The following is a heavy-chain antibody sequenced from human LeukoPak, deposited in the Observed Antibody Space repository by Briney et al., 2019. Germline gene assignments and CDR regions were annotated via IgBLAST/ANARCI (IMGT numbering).Heavy chain of an antibody. D-gene: IGHD1-26*01. V-gene: IGHV3-33*01. CDR2: IWYDGSNK. Sequence: GGSLRLSCAASGFTFSSYGMHWVRQAPGKGLEWVAVIWYDGSNKYYADSVKGRFTISRDNSKNTLYLQMSSLRAEDTAVYYCARDSSGSYYDPWGQGTLVTVSS. CDR1: GFTFSSYG. CDR3: ARDSSGSYYDP. J-gene: IGHJ5*02.